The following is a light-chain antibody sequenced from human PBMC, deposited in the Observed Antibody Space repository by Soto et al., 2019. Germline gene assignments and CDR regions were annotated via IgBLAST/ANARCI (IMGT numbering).Light chain of an antibody. CDR2: YAS. Sequence: EIVMTQSPATLSVSPGERATLSCRASQSVTTTVAWYQQKSGQAPRLLIYYASTRATGVPARFSGSGSGTDFTLTITGLQSEDFGVYYCQQYKDWPTTFGQGTKVEIK. CDR3: QQYKDWPTT. V-gene: IGKV3-15*01. CDR1: QSVTTT. J-gene: IGKJ1*01.